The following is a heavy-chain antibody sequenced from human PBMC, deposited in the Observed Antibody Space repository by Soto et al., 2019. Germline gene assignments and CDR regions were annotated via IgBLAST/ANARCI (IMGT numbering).Heavy chain of an antibody. J-gene: IGHJ4*02. D-gene: IGHD3-10*01. CDR2: IKSKTDGGTA. Sequence: DVQLVESGGDLVKPGGSLTLSCVGSGFRFSDPWMNWVRQAPGKGLEWVGRIKSKTDGGTADYIAPVVGRFTISRDDLKSTQYLQLNSLTTEDTAVYFCTTSGRFGDFNYWGQGTLVTVSS. CDR3: TTSGRFGDFNY. V-gene: IGHV3-15*07. CDR1: GFRFSDPW.